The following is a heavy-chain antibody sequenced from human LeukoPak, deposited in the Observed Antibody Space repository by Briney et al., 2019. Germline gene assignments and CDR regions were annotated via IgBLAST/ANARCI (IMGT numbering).Heavy chain of an antibody. CDR2: ISYDGSNK. CDR1: GFSFSSYG. D-gene: IGHD6-19*01. J-gene: IGHJ3*01. Sequence: GGSLRLSCAASGFSFSSYGMHWVRQVPGKGLEWVAVISYDGSNKFYADSVKGRFTISRDNSKNTLYLQMNSLRAEDTAVYYCAKLGYSSGWYDFQIDAFDFWGQGTMVTVSS. CDR3: AKLGYSSGWYDFQIDAFDF. V-gene: IGHV3-30*18.